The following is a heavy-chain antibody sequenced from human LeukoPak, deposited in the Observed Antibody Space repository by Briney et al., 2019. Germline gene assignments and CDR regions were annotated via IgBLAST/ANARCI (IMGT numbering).Heavy chain of an antibody. CDR3: AKDGITMLVVASD. CDR1: GFTFNTYA. V-gene: IGHV3-23*01. J-gene: IGHJ4*02. Sequence: GGSLRLSCAASGFTFNTYAMSWVRQAPGKGLEWVSGITGSGGGTHYADSAKGRFTISRDNSKNTLYLQMNSLRAEDTAVYYSAKDGITMLVVASDWGQGTLVTVSS. D-gene: IGHD3-10*02. CDR2: ITGSGGGT.